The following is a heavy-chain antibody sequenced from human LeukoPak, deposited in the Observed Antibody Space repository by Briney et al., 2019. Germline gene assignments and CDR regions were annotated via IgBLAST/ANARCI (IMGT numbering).Heavy chain of an antibody. CDR2: IDYSGST. J-gene: IGHJ4*02. Sequence: TLSLTXTVSGXSISSSSYYWGWIRQPPGKGREWIVSIDYSGSTYYNPALKSRITISVDTSNNQFSLKLSSVTAADTAVYYCARHRYGGNRRGVYYFDYWGQGTLVTVSS. CDR1: GXSISSSSYY. D-gene: IGHD4-23*01. V-gene: IGHV4-39*01. CDR3: ARHRYGGNRRGVYYFDY.